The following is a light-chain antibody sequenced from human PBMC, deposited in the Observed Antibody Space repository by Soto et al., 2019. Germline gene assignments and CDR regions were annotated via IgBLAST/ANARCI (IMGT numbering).Light chain of an antibody. CDR1: QGISNY. J-gene: IGKJ1*01. Sequence: DIQMTQSPSSLSASVGDRVTITCRGSQGISNYLAWYQQKPGKVPKLLIYAASTLQSGVPSRFSGSGSGTDFTLTISSLQPEDVATYYCQKYNSAPRTSGQGTKVEIK. CDR2: AAS. V-gene: IGKV1-27*01. CDR3: QKYNSAPRT.